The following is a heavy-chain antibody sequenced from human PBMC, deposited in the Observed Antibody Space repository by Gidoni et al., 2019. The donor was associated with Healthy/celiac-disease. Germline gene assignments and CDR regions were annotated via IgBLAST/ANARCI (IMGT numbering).Heavy chain of an antibody. CDR3: AKDMAATVVVQAAIYSGMDV. J-gene: IGHJ6*02. D-gene: IGHD2-2*01. CDR1: EVTVDDKA. CDR2: ISWNTCST. Sequence: DVKLVESGGGLVQPGRSMRLSCAVCEVTVDDKARHGVRQAPGTGREWGPGISWNTCSTGYADSVKARFTISRVNAKNSLSLQMNSLRAEDTASYYCAKDMAATVVVQAAIYSGMDVWVQGTTVTVSS. V-gene: IGHV3-9*01.